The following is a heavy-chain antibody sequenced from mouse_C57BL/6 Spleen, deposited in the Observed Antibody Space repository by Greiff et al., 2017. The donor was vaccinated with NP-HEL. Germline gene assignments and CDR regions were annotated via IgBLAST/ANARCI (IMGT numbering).Heavy chain of an antibody. V-gene: IGHV5-16*01. CDR1: GFTFSDYY. CDR3: ARDDEAMDY. Sequence: EVKLVESEGGLVQPGSSMKLSCTASGFTFSDYYMAWVRQVPGKGLEWVANINYDGSSTYYLDSLKSRFIISRDNAKNILYLQMSSLKSEDTATYYCARDDEAMDYWGQGTSVTVSS. CDR2: INYDGSST. J-gene: IGHJ4*01.